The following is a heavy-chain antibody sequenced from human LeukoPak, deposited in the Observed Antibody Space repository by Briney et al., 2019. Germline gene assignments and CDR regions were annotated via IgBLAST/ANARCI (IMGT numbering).Heavy chain of an antibody. Sequence: ASVRVSCKSSGYSFTDFDINRVRQAPGQGLEWMGWMNPNTGETGYAQKFQGRVTMTRSTSISTANMDLSSLRSEDTALYFCTTGVGYGKSAPYFDTWGQGTMVTVSS. D-gene: IGHD4-17*01. J-gene: IGHJ3*02. CDR2: MNPNTGET. CDR1: GYSFTDFD. CDR3: TTGVGYGKSAPYFDT. V-gene: IGHV1-8*01.